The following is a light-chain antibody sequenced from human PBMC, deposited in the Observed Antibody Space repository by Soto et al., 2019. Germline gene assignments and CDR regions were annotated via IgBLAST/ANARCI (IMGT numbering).Light chain of an antibody. Sequence: EIVMTQSPATLSVSPGERATLSCRASQSVSSNLAWYQQKPGQAPRLLIYGASTRATGIPARFSGSGSGTEFPLHIRSLPSEDFAVYYCQQYNNWPVLTFGGGTKVEIK. CDR1: QSVSSN. CDR3: QQYNNWPVLT. V-gene: IGKV3-15*01. CDR2: GAS. J-gene: IGKJ4*01.